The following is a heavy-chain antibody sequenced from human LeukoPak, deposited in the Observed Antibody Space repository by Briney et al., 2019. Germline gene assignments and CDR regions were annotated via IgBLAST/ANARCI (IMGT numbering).Heavy chain of an antibody. CDR2: INANSGGT. J-gene: IGHJ5*02. V-gene: IGHV1-2*02. Sequence: ASVKVSCKASGYTFTAYHMHWVRQAPGQGLEWMGWINANSGGTNYAQKFQGRVTMTRDTSISTVYMDLTRLRSDDTAVYYCARVRDGYSYGTNWFDPWGQGTLVTVSS. D-gene: IGHD5-18*01. CDR1: GYTFTAYH. CDR3: ARVRDGYSYGTNWFDP.